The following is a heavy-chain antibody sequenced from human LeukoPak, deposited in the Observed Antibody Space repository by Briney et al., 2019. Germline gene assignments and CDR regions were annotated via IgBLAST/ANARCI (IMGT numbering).Heavy chain of an antibody. V-gene: IGHV1-2*02. Sequence: ASVKVSCKASGYTFTGYYMHWVRQAPGQGLEWMGWINPNSGGTNYAQKFQGRVTMTTDTSTSTAYMELGSLRSDDTAVYYCARDGGGVAAAGRTYYYYYMDVWGKGTTVTVSS. CDR3: ARDGGGVAAAGRTYYYYYMDV. CDR2: INPNSGGT. CDR1: GYTFTGYY. J-gene: IGHJ6*03. D-gene: IGHD6-13*01.